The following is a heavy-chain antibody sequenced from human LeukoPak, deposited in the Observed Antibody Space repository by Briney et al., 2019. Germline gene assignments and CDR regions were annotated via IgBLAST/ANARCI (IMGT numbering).Heavy chain of an antibody. CDR1: GGSFSGYY. Sequence: SETLSLTCAVYGGSFSGYYWSWIRQPPGKGLEWIGEINHSGSTNYNASLKSRVTISVDTSKNQFSLKLSSVPAADTVVYYCARGRWLKFDYWGQGTLVTVSS. J-gene: IGHJ4*02. V-gene: IGHV4-34*01. CDR2: INHSGST. CDR3: ARGRWLKFDY. D-gene: IGHD5-24*01.